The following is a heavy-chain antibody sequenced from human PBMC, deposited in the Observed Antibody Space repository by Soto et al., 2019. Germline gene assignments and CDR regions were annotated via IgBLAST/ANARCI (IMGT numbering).Heavy chain of an antibody. D-gene: IGHD4-17*01. CDR3: ARAFTVDYYYYYMDV. V-gene: IGHV1-18*01. CDR1: GYTFTSYG. Sequence: ASVKVSCKASGYTFTSYGISWVRQAPGQGLEWMGWISAYNGNTNYAQKLQGRVTMTTDTSTSTAYMELRSLRSDDTAVYYCARAFTVDYYYYYMDVPGKATTVTVAS. J-gene: IGHJ6*03. CDR2: ISAYNGNT.